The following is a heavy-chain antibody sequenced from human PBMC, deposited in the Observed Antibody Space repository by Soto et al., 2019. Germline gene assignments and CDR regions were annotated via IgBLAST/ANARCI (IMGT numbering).Heavy chain of an antibody. V-gene: IGHV4-30-2*01. CDR2: IYHSGST. Sequence: SETLSLTCAVSGGSISSGGYSWSWIRQPPGKGLEWIGYIYHSGSTYYNPSLKSRVTISVDRSKNQFSLKLSSVTAADTAVSYCARVDGYSSSHWFDPWGQGTLVTVSS. CDR1: GGSISSGGYS. J-gene: IGHJ5*02. D-gene: IGHD6-13*01. CDR3: ARVDGYSSSHWFDP.